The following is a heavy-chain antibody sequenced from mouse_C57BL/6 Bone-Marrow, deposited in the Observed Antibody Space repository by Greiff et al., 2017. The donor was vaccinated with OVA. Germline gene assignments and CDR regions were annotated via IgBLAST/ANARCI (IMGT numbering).Heavy chain of an antibody. D-gene: IGHD4-1*01. CDR3: TTWTNWDWDFDV. V-gene: IGHV14-4*01. CDR2: IDPENGDT. Sequence: VQLQQSGAELVRPGASVKLSCTASGFNIKDDYMHWVKQRPEQGLEWIGWIDPENGDTEYASKFQGKATITADTSSNTAYLQLSSLTSEDTAVYYCTTWTNWDWDFDVWGTGTTVTVSS. CDR1: GFNIKDDY. J-gene: IGHJ1*03.